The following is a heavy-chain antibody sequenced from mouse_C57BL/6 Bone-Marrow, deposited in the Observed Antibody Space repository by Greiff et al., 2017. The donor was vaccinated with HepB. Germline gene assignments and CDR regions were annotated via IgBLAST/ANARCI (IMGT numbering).Heavy chain of an antibody. CDR2: INPDNGGT. Sequence: EVQLQQSGPVLVKPGASVKMTCKASGYTFTDYYMNWVKQSHGKSLEWLGVINPDNGGTSYNQKFKGKSTLTVDKSSSTAYMELNSLTSEDSAVYYCASSRITTVVYWYYDVWGTGTTVTVSS. CDR1: GYTFTDYY. D-gene: IGHD1-1*01. V-gene: IGHV1-19*01. J-gene: IGHJ1*03. CDR3: ASSRITTVVYWYYDV.